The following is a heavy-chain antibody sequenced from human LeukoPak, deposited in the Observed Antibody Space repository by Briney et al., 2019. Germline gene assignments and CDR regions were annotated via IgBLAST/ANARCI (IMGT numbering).Heavy chain of an antibody. Sequence: GGSLRLSCAASGFTFDDYAMHWVRQAPGKGLEWVSGISWNSGSIGYADSVKGRFTISRDNAKNSLYLQMNSLRAEDTALYYCAKDSDYDTPRGYFQHWGQGTLVTVSS. CDR2: ISWNSGSI. D-gene: IGHD3-22*01. J-gene: IGHJ1*01. V-gene: IGHV3-9*01. CDR3: AKDSDYDTPRGYFQH. CDR1: GFTFDDYA.